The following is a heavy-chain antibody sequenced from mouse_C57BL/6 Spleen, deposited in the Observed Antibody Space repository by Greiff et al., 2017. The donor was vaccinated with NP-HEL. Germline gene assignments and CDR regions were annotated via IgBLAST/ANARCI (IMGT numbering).Heavy chain of an antibody. D-gene: IGHD2-1*01. CDR2: ISSGGDYI. Sequence: EVQLQESGEGLVKPGGSLKLSCAASGFTFSSYAMSWVRQTPEKRLEWVAYISSGGDYIYYADTVKGRFTISRDNSRNTLYMQMSSLKSEDTAMYYCTRGGGNYVLYAMDYWGQGTSVTVSS. CDR3: TRGGGNYVLYAMDY. V-gene: IGHV5-9-1*02. CDR1: GFTFSSYA. J-gene: IGHJ4*01.